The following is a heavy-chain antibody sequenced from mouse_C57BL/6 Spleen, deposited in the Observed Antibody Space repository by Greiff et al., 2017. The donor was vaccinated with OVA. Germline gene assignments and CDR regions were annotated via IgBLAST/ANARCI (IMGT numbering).Heavy chain of an antibody. CDR3: ARGSYYGSSYDYAMDY. CDR2: INPYNGGT. CDR1: GYTFTDYY. V-gene: IGHV1-19*01. Sequence: VQLKESGPVLVKPGASVKMSCKASGYTFTDYYMNWVKQSHGKSLEWIGVINPYNGGTSYNQKFKGKATLTVDKSSSTAYMELNSLTSEDSAVYYCARGSYYGSSYDYAMDYWGQGTSVTVSS. J-gene: IGHJ4*01. D-gene: IGHD1-1*01.